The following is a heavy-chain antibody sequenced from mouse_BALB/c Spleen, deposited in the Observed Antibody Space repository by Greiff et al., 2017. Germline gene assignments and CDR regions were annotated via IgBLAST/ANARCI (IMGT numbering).Heavy chain of an antibody. Sequence: EVQRVESGGGLVKPGGSLKLSCAASGFTFSDYYMYWVRQTPEKRLEWVATISDGGSYTYYPDSVKGRFTISRDNAKNNLYLQMSSLKSEDTAMYYCARDDYGSSLAYWGQGTLVTVSA. CDR1: GFTFSDYY. CDR2: ISDGGSYT. D-gene: IGHD1-1*01. V-gene: IGHV5-4*02. CDR3: ARDDYGSSLAY. J-gene: IGHJ3*01.